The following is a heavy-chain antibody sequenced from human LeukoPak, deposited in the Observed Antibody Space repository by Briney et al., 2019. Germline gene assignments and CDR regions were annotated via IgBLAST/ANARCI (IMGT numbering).Heavy chain of an antibody. CDR2: IKQDGSEK. V-gene: IGHV3-7*01. D-gene: IGHD2-2*01. J-gene: IGHJ5*02. CDR3: ARDQIAGVVVPAAPFDP. Sequence: PGGSLRLSCAASGFTFSSYWMSWVRQAPGKGLEWVANIKQDGSEKYYVDSVKGRFTISRDNAKNSLYLQMNSLRAEDTAVYYCARDQIAGVVVPAAPFDPWGQGTLVTVSS. CDR1: GFTFSSYW.